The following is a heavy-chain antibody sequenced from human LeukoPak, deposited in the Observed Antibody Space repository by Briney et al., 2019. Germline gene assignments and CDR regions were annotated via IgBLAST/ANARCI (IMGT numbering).Heavy chain of an antibody. J-gene: IGHJ4*02. CDR3: AREGDDYYDSSGYYLI. Sequence: ASVKVSCKASGYTFTSYGISWVRQAPGQGLEWMGWISAYNGNTNYAQKLQGRVTMTTDTSTSTAYMELRSQRSDDTAVYYCAREGDDYYDSSGYYLIWGQGTLVTVSS. V-gene: IGHV1-18*01. D-gene: IGHD3-22*01. CDR1: GYTFTSYG. CDR2: ISAYNGNT.